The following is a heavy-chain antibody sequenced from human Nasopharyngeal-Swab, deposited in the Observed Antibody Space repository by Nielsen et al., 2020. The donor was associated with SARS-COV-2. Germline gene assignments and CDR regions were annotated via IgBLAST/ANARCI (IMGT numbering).Heavy chain of an antibody. J-gene: IGHJ4*02. Sequence: SETLSLTCTVSGYSIRSDSYWGWIRQPPGKGLEWSGYMYHSGTTYYNPSLKSRVTISRDTSKNQLSLTLTSVTAADTGVYYCARDVTGYLQCDSWGRGSLVTVSS. D-gene: IGHD3-9*01. CDR1: GYSIRSDSY. CDR2: MYHSGTT. CDR3: ARDVTGYLQCDS. V-gene: IGHV4-38-2*02.